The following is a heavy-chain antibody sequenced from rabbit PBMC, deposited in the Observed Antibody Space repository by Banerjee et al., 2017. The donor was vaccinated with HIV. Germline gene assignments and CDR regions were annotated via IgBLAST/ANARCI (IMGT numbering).Heavy chain of an antibody. Sequence: QSLEESGGDLVKPGASLTLTCTASGFSFSVRYYVCWVRQAPGKGLEWIACFDTGSSGSTYYASWAKGRFTVSKTSSTTVTLQMTSLTAADTATYFCARDDAAYGGWAFNLWGPGTLVTVS. J-gene: IGHJ4*01. CDR2: FDTGSSGST. V-gene: IGHV1S40*01. CDR1: GFSFSVRYY. D-gene: IGHD6-1*01. CDR3: ARDDAAYGGWAFNL.